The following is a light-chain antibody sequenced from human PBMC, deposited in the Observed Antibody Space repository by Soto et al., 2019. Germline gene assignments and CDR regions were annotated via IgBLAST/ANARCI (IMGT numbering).Light chain of an antibody. V-gene: IGKV3-15*01. CDR3: QQYDNWPHT. CDR1: QTFSSH. J-gene: IGKJ2*01. Sequence: EIVLTQSPATLSLSPGERATLSCRASQTFSSHLAWYQQKPGQAPRLLIYGASTRATGIPARFSGSGSGTDFTLTISSLQSEDFAVYYCQQYDNWPHTFGQGTKLEIK. CDR2: GAS.